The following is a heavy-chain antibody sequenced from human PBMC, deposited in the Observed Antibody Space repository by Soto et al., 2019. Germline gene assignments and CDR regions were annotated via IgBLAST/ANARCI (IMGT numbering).Heavy chain of an antibody. J-gene: IGHJ5*02. V-gene: IGHV1-3*01. Sequence: ASVRFTCKASGYTFTSYAMHWVRRDPGQRLEWMGWINAVNGNTKYSQKFQGRVTITRDTSASTAYMELSSLRSEDTAVYYCARDLGYSYSLAYNWFDPWGQGTLVTVSS. CDR3: ARDLGYSYSLAYNWFDP. CDR2: INAVNGNT. D-gene: IGHD5-18*01. CDR1: GYTFTSYA.